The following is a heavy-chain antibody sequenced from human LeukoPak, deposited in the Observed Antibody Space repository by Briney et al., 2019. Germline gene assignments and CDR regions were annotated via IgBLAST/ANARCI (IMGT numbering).Heavy chain of an antibody. D-gene: IGHD2-2*01. CDR2: ISGSGGST. J-gene: IGHJ4*02. CDR1: GFTFSSYA. CDR3: ALPRGIVVVPATPFDY. V-gene: IGHV3-23*01. Sequence: GGSLRLSCAASGFTFSSYAMSWVRQAPGKGLEWVSAISGSGGSTYYADSVKGRFTISRDNSKNTLYLQMNSLRAEDTAVYYCALPRGIVVVPATPFDYWGQGTLVTVSS.